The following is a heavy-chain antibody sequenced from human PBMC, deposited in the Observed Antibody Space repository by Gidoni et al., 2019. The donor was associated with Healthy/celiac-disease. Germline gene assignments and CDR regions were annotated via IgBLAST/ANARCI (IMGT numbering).Heavy chain of an antibody. J-gene: IGHJ6*04. Sequence: QVQLVQSGAEVKKPGSSVKVSCKASGGTFSSYAISWVRQAPGQGLEWMGGIIPIFGTANYAQKFQGRVTITADKSTSTAYMELSSLRSEDTAVYYCARDSAYDFWSGSSTPADMDVWGKGTTVTVSS. CDR1: GGTFSSYA. CDR3: ARDSAYDFWSGSSTPADMDV. CDR2: IIPIFGTA. V-gene: IGHV1-69*06. D-gene: IGHD3-3*01.